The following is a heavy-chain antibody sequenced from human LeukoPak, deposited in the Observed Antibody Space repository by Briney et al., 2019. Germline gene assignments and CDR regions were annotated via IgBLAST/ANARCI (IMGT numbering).Heavy chain of an antibody. Sequence: SVKVSCKASGGTFSSYAISWVRRAPGQGREWMGGIIPIFGTANYAQKFQGRVTITADESTSTAYMELSSLRSEDTAVYYCARDSGPGFNFDYWGQGTLVTVSS. CDR1: GGTFSSYA. V-gene: IGHV1-69*13. CDR2: IIPIFGTA. D-gene: IGHD1-1*01. CDR3: ARDSGPGFNFDY. J-gene: IGHJ4*02.